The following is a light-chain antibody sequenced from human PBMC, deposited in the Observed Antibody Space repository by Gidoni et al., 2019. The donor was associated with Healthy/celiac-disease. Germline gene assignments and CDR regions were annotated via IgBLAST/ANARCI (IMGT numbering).Light chain of an antibody. J-gene: IGKJ5*01. V-gene: IGKV1-39*01. CDR3: QQSYSTPIT. CDR1: QSISSY. Sequence: IQMTQHPSSLSASVGDRVTITCRASQSISSYLNWYQQKPGKAPKLLIYAASSLQSGVPSRFSGSGSGTDFTLTISSLQPEDFATYYCQQSYSTPITFGQGTRLEIK. CDR2: AAS.